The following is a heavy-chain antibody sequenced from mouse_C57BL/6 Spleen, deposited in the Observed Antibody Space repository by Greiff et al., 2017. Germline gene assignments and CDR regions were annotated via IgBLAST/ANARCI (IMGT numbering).Heavy chain of an antibody. CDR2: IDPSDSYT. CDR3: ARLTGTRWALY. CDR1: GYTFTSYW. V-gene: IGHV1-69*01. D-gene: IGHD4-1*01. Sequence: VQLQQPGAELVMPGASVKLSCKASGYTFTSYWMHWVKQRPGQGLEWIGEIDPSDSYTNYNQKFKGKSTLTVDKSSSTAYMQLSSLKSEDSAVYYCARLTGTRWALYWGQGTLVTVSA. J-gene: IGHJ3*01.